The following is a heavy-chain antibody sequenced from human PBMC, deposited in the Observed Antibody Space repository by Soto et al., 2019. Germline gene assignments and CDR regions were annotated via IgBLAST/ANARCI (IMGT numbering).Heavy chain of an antibody. CDR3: ARDPVIIGTTSRFDY. J-gene: IGHJ4*01. D-gene: IGHD1-20*01. V-gene: IGHV1-8*01. CDR2: MNPTSGNT. Sequence: ASVKVSCKASGYTFTSFDINWVRQATGQGLEWVGWMNPTSGNTGYAQKFQGRVTMTRNTSISTAYLELSSLRSEDTAVYFCARDPVIIGTTSRFDYWGQGTLVTVSS. CDR1: GYTFTSFD.